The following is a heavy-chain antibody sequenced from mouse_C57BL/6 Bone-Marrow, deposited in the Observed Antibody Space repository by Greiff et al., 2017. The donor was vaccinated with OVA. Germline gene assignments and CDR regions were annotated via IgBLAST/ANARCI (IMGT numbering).Heavy chain of an antibody. CDR2: ISSGGSYT. V-gene: IGHV5-6*02. J-gene: IGHJ2*01. CDR1: GFTFSSYG. Sequence: EVKLVESGGDLVKPGGSLKLSCAASGFTFSSYGMSWVRPTPDKRLEWVATISSGGSYTSYPDSVQGRFTISRANAKNTLYLQMSSLKSEDTAMYYCARHGDYGSFFDYWGQGTTLTVSS. D-gene: IGHD1-1*01. CDR3: ARHGDYGSFFDY.